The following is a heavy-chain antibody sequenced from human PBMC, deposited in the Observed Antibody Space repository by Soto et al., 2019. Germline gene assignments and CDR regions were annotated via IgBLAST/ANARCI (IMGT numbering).Heavy chain of an antibody. CDR1: GGSISSYY. D-gene: IGHD1-1*01. CDR2: IYYSGST. Sequence: SETLSLTCTVSGGSISSYYWSWIRQPPGKGLEWIGYIYYSGSTNYNPSLKSRVTISVDTSKNQFSLKLSSVTAADTAVYYCASQNDGVRYFQHWGQGTLVTVSS. V-gene: IGHV4-59*08. CDR3: ASQNDGVRYFQH. J-gene: IGHJ1*01.